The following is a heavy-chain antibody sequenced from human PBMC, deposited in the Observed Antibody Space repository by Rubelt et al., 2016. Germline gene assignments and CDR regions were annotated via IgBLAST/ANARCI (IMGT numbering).Heavy chain of an antibody. CDR1: GYTFTSYG. CDR2: ISAYNGNT. D-gene: IGHD6-6*01. CDR3: ARDRIRIAARQGWYFDL. V-gene: IGHV1-18*01. J-gene: IGHJ2*01. Sequence: QVQRVQSGAEVKKPGASVKVSCKASGYTFTSYGISWVRQAPGQGLEWMGWISAYNGNTNYAQKRQGRVTMTTDTSTSTAYMELRSLRSDDTAVYYCARDRIRIAARQGWYFDLWGRGTLFTVSS.